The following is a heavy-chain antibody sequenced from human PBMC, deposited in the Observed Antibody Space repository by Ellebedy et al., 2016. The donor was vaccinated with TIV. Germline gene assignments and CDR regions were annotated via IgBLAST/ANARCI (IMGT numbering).Heavy chain of an antibody. CDR3: ARDLGELLPALNFDY. CDR1: GFPFSSYS. CDR2: ITSSSSYS. J-gene: IGHJ4*02. V-gene: IGHV3-21*01. Sequence: ESLKISCAASGFPFSSYSMNWVRQAPGKGLEWVSSITSSSSYSFYADSVKGRFTISRDNAKNSLYLQMNSLRAEDTAVYYCARDLGELLPALNFDYWGQGSLVTVSS. D-gene: IGHD1-26*01.